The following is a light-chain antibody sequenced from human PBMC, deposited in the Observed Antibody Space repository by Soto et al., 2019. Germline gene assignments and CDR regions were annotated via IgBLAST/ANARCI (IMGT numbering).Light chain of an antibody. CDR3: QQANSFPLS. V-gene: IGKV1D-12*01. CDR1: ESVGNW. CDR2: AAT. J-gene: IGKJ4*01. Sequence: DIQMTQSPSSLSASVGDRITITCRAPESVGNWLAWYQQKPGKAPKLLIYAATTVQSGVPSRFSGSRSGTVFSITVSSLQPEDFATYYCQQANSFPLSCGGGTKVEIK.